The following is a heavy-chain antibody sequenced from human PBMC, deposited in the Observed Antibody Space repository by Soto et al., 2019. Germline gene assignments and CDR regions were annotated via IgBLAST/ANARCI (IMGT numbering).Heavy chain of an antibody. J-gene: IGHJ3*02. D-gene: IGHD3-3*01. V-gene: IGHV3-9*01. CDR1: GFTFDDYP. Sequence: EVQLVESGGDLVQPGRSLRLSCAASGFTFDDYPMHWVRQVPGKGLEWVSGISWNRKIVGYADSVRGRFSISRDNAKKSLYLLLNDLRPEDTARYFCVKDGLTSIFGLIDDGVVIWGRGTMVTVSS. CDR3: VKDGLTSIFGLIDDGVVI. CDR2: ISWNRKIV.